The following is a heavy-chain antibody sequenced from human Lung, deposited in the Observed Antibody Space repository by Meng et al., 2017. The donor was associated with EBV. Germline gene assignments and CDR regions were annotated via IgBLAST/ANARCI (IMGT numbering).Heavy chain of an antibody. CDR2: TYYRSKWYN. CDR1: GYSVSRHSAA. J-gene: IGHJ2*01. CDR3: ARGATSVFDL. V-gene: IGHV6-1*01. Sequence: QVHRLHPGPGLADPAQTLSHSWVVSGYSVSRHSAAWTWHRQPPSIGLEWLGRTYYRSKWYNDYAVFVKSRITINPDTSKNQFSLQLNSVTPEDTAVYYCARGATSVFDLWGRGTLVTVSS.